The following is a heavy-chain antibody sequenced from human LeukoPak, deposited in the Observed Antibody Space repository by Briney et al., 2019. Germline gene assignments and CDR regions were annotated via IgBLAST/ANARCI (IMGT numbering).Heavy chain of an antibody. Sequence: GGSLRLSCAASGFTLSNNWMHWVRQAPGKGLVNLLLISPDGSYTDSADSVKGRFTISRDNAKNTLYLQMNSLRVEDTAVYYCARGPPYGSRSDYFDYWGQGTLVTVSS. CDR2: ISPDGSYT. CDR3: ARGPPYGSRSDYFDY. CDR1: GFTLSNNW. V-gene: IGHV3-74*01. J-gene: IGHJ4*02. D-gene: IGHD3-10*01.